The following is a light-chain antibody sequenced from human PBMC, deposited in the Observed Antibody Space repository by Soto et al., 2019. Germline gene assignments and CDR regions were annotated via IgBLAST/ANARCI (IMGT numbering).Light chain of an antibody. V-gene: IGKV3-20*01. Sequence: EIVLTQSPGTLSLSPGERATLSCRASQSVSSSYSAWYQQKPGQATRLLIYGASSRATSIPDRFSGSGSGTDFTLTISRLEPEDFAVYYCQQYGSSPLITFGQGTRLEIK. J-gene: IGKJ5*01. CDR3: QQYGSSPLIT. CDR1: QSVSSSY. CDR2: GAS.